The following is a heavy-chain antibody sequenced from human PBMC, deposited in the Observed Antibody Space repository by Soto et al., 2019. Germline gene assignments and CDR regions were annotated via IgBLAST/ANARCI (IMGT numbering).Heavy chain of an antibody. CDR2: IIPIFGTA. V-gene: IGHV1-69*12. CDR3: ARAQITMFGVATNKRGLIEY. CDR1: GGTFSSYA. Sequence: QVQLVQSGAEVKKPGSSVKVSCKASGGTFSSYAISWVRQAPGQGLEWMGGIIPIFGTANYAQKFQGRVTITADESTSADYLELSSLRSQDTAVYYCARAQITMFGVATNKRGLIEYWGQGTLVTVS. J-gene: IGHJ4*02. D-gene: IGHD3-3*01.